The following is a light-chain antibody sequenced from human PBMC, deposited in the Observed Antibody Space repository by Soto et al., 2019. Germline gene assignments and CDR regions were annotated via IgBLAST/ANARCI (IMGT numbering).Light chain of an antibody. CDR1: SPNIGGNA. J-gene: IGLJ1*01. V-gene: IGLV1-44*01. CDR3: ASWDVTLNGLYV. CDR2: NNN. Sequence: QPVLTQPPSASGTPGQRVTISCSGSSPNIGGNAVNWYQQLPGAAPKLLIYNNNQRPSGVPDRFSGSKSGTSASLAISGLQSEDEADYYCASWDVTLNGLYVFGPGTKLTVL.